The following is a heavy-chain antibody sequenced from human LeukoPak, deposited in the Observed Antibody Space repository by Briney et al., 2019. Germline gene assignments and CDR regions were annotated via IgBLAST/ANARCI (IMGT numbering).Heavy chain of an antibody. V-gene: IGHV1-8*01. J-gene: IGHJ6*03. CDR3: ARGKLAAAYYYYYYMDV. D-gene: IGHD6-13*01. Sequence: ASVKVSCKASGYTFTSYDINWERQATGQGLEWMGWMNPNSGNTGYAQKFQGRVTMTRNTSISTAYMELSSLRSEDTAVYYCARGKLAAAYYYYYYMDVWGKGTTVTVSS. CDR2: MNPNSGNT. CDR1: GYTFTSYD.